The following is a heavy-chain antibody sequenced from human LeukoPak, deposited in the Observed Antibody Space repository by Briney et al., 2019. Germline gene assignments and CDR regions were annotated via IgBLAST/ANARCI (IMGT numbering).Heavy chain of an antibody. J-gene: IGHJ5*02. CDR2: INPSGGST. D-gene: IGHD3-3*01. CDR1: GYTFTSYY. Sequence: ASVKVSCKASGYTFTSYYMHWVRQAPGQGLEWMGIINPSGGSTSYAQKFQGRVTMTRDTSTSTVYMELSSLRSEDTAVYYCARVTVRFSRLRKENNWFDPWGQGTLVTVPS. V-gene: IGHV1-46*01. CDR3: ARVTVRFSRLRKENNWFDP.